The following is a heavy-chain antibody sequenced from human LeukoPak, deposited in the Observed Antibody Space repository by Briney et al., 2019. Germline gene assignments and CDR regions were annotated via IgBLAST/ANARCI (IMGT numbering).Heavy chain of an antibody. CDR2: IYYSGST. J-gene: IGHJ4*02. CDR1: GGSISSSSYY. V-gene: IGHV4-39*01. CDR3: ARHVFWSGYFDY. D-gene: IGHD3-3*01. Sequence: PSETLSLTCTVSGGSISSSSYYWGWIRQPPGKGLEWIGSIYYSGSTYYNPSLKSRVTLSVDTSKNQFSLKLSSVTAADTAVYYCARHVFWSGYFDYWGQGTLVTVSS.